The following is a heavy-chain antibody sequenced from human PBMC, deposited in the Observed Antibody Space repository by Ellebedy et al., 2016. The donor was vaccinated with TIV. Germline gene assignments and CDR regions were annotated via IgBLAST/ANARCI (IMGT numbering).Heavy chain of an antibody. CDR1: GYIFTTYG. J-gene: IGHJ4*02. V-gene: IGHV1-18*01. CDR3: ARALKGAFDY. CDR2: ISAYKGNT. Sequence: AASVKVSCKTSGYIFTTYGISWVRQAPGQGLEWMGLISAYKGNTTYAQKFLGRVTMATETSTNTAYMELRRLRSDDTAVYYCARALKGAFDYWGQGTPVTVSS.